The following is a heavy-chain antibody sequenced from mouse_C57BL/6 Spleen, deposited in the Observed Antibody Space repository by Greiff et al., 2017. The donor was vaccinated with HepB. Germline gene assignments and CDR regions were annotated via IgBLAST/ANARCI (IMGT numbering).Heavy chain of an antibody. CDR2: ISSGSSTI. Sequence: EVQRVESGGGLVKPGGSLKLSCAASGFTFSDYGMHWVRQAPEKGLEWVAYISSGSSTIYYADTVKGRFTISRDNAKNTLFLQMTSLRSEDTAMYYCARSYYSNPYYYAMDYWGQGTSVTVSS. CDR3: ARSYYSNPYYYAMDY. CDR1: GFTFSDYG. J-gene: IGHJ4*01. D-gene: IGHD2-5*01. V-gene: IGHV5-17*01.